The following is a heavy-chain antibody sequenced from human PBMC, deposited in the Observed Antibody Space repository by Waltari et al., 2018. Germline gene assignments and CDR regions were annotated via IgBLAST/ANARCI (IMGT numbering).Heavy chain of an antibody. Sequence: QVTLKASGPVLVKPAQTLTLTCTVSGFSLSIASMGVSWIRQPPGKALEWLEHIVSNDEKSYSTSLKSRLTISKDTSKSQVVLTMTNRDPVDTATYYGAWLGSSWSGGTHWGQGTLVTVSS. CDR2: IVSNDEK. CDR1: GFSLSIASMG. J-gene: IGHJ4*02. V-gene: IGHV2-26*04. D-gene: IGHD6-13*01. CDR3: AWLGSSWSGGTH.